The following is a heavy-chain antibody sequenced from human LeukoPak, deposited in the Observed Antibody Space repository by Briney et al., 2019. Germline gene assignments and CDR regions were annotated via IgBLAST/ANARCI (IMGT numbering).Heavy chain of an antibody. Sequence: GGSLRLSCAASGFTFSSYSMNWVRQAPGKGLEWVSTISGGGGSTYYADSVKGRFTISRDNSKNTLYLQVNSLRAEDTAVYYCAKGGKWDVTPFDYWGQGTLVTVSS. CDR1: GFTFSSYS. J-gene: IGHJ4*02. CDR2: ISGGGGST. CDR3: AKGGKWDVTPFDY. D-gene: IGHD1-26*01. V-gene: IGHV3-23*01.